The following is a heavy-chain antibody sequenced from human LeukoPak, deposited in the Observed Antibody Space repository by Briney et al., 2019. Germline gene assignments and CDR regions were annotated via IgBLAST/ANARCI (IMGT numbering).Heavy chain of an antibody. CDR1: GFTFSSYS. D-gene: IGHD2-15*01. J-gene: IGHJ4*02. CDR3: AREYCSGGSCRFDY. V-gene: IGHV3-21*01. Sequence: GGSLRLSCAASGFTFSSYSMNWVRQAPGKGLEWVSSISSSSSYIYYADSVKGRFTVSRDNDKNSMYLQMNSLRAEDTAVYYCAREYCSGGSCRFDYWGQGTLVTVSS. CDR2: ISSSSSYI.